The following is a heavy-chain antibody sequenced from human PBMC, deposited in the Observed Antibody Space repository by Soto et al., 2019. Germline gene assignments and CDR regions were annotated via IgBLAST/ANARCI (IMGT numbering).Heavy chain of an antibody. CDR1: GGSFSGYQ. Sequence: QVQLQQWGAGLLKPSETLSLTCAVYGGSFSGYQWSWIRQTPGKGLEWIGEINDSGNINYNPYIKSRVTISLDTPKTQISLKLSCVTAADSAVYYCARGLILWFGELSRRGGYYYDMDVWGTGNTVTVSS. V-gene: IGHV4-34*01. CDR3: ARGLILWFGELSRRGGYYYDMDV. CDR2: INDSGNI. D-gene: IGHD3-10*01. J-gene: IGHJ6*03.